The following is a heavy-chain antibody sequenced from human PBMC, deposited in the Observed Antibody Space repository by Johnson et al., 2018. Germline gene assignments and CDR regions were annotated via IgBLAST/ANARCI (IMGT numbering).Heavy chain of an antibody. CDR1: GFTFSDHY. J-gene: IGHJ6*03. V-gene: IGHV3-72*01. D-gene: IGHD2-2*01. Sequence: EVQLLESGGGLVQPGGSLRLSCATSGFTFSDHYMDWVRQAPGKGLEWVGRTRNKANSYTTEYAASVKGRFTISRDDSKNSLYLQMNSLKTEDTAVYYCARGVGGYCRSTSCYYYYYMDVWGKGTTVTVSS. CDR3: ARGVGGYCRSTSCYYYYYMDV. CDR2: TRNKANSYTT.